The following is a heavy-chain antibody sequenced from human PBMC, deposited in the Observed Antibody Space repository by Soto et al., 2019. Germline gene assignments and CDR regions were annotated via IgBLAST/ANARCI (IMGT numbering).Heavy chain of an antibody. CDR1: GFTFSDYY. D-gene: IGHD3-10*02. J-gene: IGHJ6*02. Sequence: PGGSLRLSCAASGFTFSDYYMSWIRQAPGKGLEWVSYISSSSSTIYYADSVKGRFTISRDNAKNSLYLQMNSLRAEDTAVYYCSRDMSEGYYYYGMDVWGQGTTVTVSS. CDR2: ISSSSSTI. V-gene: IGHV3-11*01. CDR3: SRDMSEGYYYYGMDV.